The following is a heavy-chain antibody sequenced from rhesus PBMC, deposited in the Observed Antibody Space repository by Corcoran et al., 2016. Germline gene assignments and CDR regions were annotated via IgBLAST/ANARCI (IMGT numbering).Heavy chain of an antibody. CDR2: IGASSGST. J-gene: IGHJ4*01. D-gene: IGHD7-45*01. V-gene: IGHV4-127*01. Sequence: QVQLQESGPGLVKPSETLSLTCAGSGYSISSGYGWSWIRQPPGKGLEWFVYIGASSGSTNYNPSLSSRVTISQYSSKNQFSLRLSSVTAADTAVYYCAREWGFDYWGQGVLVAVSS. CDR1: GYSISSGYG. CDR3: AREWGFDY.